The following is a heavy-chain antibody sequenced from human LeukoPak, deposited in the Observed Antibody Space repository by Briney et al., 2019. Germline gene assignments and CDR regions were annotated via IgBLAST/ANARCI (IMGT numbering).Heavy chain of an antibody. CDR1: GFTFGDYT. CDR3: TREGLLIIYGHYYYYMDV. Sequence: GRSLRLSCTASGFTFGDYTMSWVRQAPGKGLEWVGFIRSKAYGGTTEYAASVKGRFTMSRDDSKSIAYLQLNSLKTEDTAVYYCTREGLLIIYGHYYYYMDVWGKGTTVTISS. J-gene: IGHJ6*03. D-gene: IGHD3-9*01. CDR2: IRSKAYGGTT. V-gene: IGHV3-49*04.